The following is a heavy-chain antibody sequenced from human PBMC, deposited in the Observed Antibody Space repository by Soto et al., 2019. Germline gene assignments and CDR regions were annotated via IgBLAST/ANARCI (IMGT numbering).Heavy chain of an antibody. V-gene: IGHV1-18*01. J-gene: IGHJ3*02. CDR3: ARDYTVAGSHDACDI. CDR2: ISAYNGNT. CDR1: RYPLTSYG. D-gene: IGHD6-19*01. Sequence: GSVQVSFQACRYPLTSYGIGYVRQAPGQGLEWMGWISAYNGNTNYAQKLQGRVTMTTDTSTSTAYMELRSLRSDDTAVYYCARDYTVAGSHDACDIRGQGTRVTVSS.